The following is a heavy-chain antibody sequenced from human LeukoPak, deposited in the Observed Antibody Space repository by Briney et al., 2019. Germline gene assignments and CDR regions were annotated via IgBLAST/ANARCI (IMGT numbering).Heavy chain of an antibody. CDR2: ISAYNGNT. V-gene: IGHV1-18*01. J-gene: IGHJ3*02. CDR1: GYTFSSYG. Sequence: ASVKVSCKASGYTFSSYGISWVRQAPGQGLEWMGWISAYNGNTNYARNLEGRVTMTTDTSTSTAYMELRSLKPDDTAVYYCARDSPMIVVASDAFDIWGQGTMVTVSS. CDR3: ARDSPMIVVASDAFDI. D-gene: IGHD3-22*01.